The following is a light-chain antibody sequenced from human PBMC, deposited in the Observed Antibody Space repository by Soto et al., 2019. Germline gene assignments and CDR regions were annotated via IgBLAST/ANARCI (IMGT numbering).Light chain of an antibody. V-gene: IGKV1-39*01. CDR3: QQSFRSPIT. CDR2: VAF. J-gene: IGKJ5*01. Sequence: QMTQSPSSLSASVGDTVTMTCRASQSIALSVNWYQQKPGKAPKLLIYVAFTLESGVPSRFSGSGSGTEFTLTIRSLQPEDFATYYCQQSFRSPITFGQGTRLEIK. CDR1: QSIALS.